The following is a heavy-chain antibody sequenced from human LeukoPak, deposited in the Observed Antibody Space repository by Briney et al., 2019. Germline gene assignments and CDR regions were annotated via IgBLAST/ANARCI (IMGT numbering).Heavy chain of an antibody. CDR2: IYYRGTT. Sequence: PSETLSLTCTVSGDSIDSYYWSWIRQPPGKGLEWIGYIYYRGTTSYNPFLKSRVTISVDTSKNQFSLKLNSVTAADTAVYYCARGGSSGEYSFDYWGQGTLVTVSS. V-gene: IGHV4-59*12. J-gene: IGHJ4*02. D-gene: IGHD6-6*01. CDR1: GDSIDSYY. CDR3: ARGGSSGEYSFDY.